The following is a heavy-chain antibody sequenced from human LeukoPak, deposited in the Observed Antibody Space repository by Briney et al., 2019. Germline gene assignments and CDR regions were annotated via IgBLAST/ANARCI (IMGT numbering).Heavy chain of an antibody. Sequence: ASVKVSCKASGYTFTGYYMHWVRQAPGQGLEWMGWINPNSGGTNYAQKFQGRVTMTRDTSTSTVYMELSSLRSEDTAVYYCARGGAARLIWFDPWGQGTLVTVSS. J-gene: IGHJ5*02. CDR3: ARGGAARLIWFDP. CDR2: INPNSGGT. CDR1: GYTFTGYY. V-gene: IGHV1-2*02. D-gene: IGHD6-6*01.